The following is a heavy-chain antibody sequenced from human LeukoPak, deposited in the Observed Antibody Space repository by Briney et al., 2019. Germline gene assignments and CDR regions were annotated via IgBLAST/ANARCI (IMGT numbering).Heavy chain of an antibody. V-gene: IGHV4-39*07. J-gene: IGHJ5*02. CDR2: IYYSGST. CDR1: GGSISSSSYY. CDR3: AREIAAVGAVNWFDP. D-gene: IGHD6-13*01. Sequence: SETLSLTCTVSGGSISSSSYYWGWIRQPPGKGLEWIGSIYYSGSTYYNPSLKSRVTISVDTSKNQFSLKLSSVTAADTAVYYCAREIAAVGAVNWFDPWGQGTLVTVSS.